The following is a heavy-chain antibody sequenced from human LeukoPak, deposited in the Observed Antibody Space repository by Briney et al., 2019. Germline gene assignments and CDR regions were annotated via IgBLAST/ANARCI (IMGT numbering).Heavy chain of an antibody. Sequence: SETLSLTCTVSGGSISSYYWSWIRQPPGKGLEWIGYIYYSGSTNYNPSLKSRVTISVDTSKNQFSLKLSSVTAADTAVYYCARGGITMIVEDWGQGTLVTVSS. D-gene: IGHD3-22*01. CDR1: GGSISSYY. CDR3: ARGGITMIVED. J-gene: IGHJ4*02. V-gene: IGHV4-59*01. CDR2: IYYSGST.